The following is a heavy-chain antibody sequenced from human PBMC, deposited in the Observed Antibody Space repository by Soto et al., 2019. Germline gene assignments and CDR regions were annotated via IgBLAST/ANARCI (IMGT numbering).Heavy chain of an antibody. CDR1: GGSISSGGYY. J-gene: IGHJ4*02. CDR3: ARYYDYVWGSYRSYYFDY. V-gene: IGHV4-31*03. Sequence: SSETLSLTCTVSGGSISSGGYYWSWIRQHPGKGLEWIGYIYYSGSTYYNPSLKSRVTISVDTSKNQFSLKLSSVTAADTAVYYCARYYDYVWGSYRSYYFDYWGQGTLVTVSS. CDR2: IYYSGST. D-gene: IGHD3-16*02.